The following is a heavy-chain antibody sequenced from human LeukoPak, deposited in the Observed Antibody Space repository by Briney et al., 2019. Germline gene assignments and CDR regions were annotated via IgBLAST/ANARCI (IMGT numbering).Heavy chain of an antibody. CDR1: GFTFSSYW. D-gene: IGHD2-2*01. V-gene: IGHV3-7*01. J-gene: IGHJ3*02. Sequence: PGGSLRLSCAASGFTFSSYWMSWVRQAPGKGLEWVANIKQDGSEIDYVDSLKGRFTISRDNAKNSLYLQMNSLRAEDTAVYYCARDSPAATYAFDIWGQGTMVTVSS. CDR2: IKQDGSEI. CDR3: ARDSPAATYAFDI.